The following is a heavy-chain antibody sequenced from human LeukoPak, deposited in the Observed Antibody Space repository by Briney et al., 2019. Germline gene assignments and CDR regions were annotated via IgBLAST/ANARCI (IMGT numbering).Heavy chain of an antibody. CDR2: IIPIFGTA. CDR3: ASPSPAAYSYGYFDY. Sequence: SVKVSFKASGGTFSSYAISWVRQAPGQGLEWMGGIIPIFGTANYAQKFQGRVTITTDESTSTAYMELSSLRSEDTAVYYCASPSPAAYSYGYFDYWGQGTLVTVSS. V-gene: IGHV1-69*05. CDR1: GGTFSSYA. D-gene: IGHD5-18*01. J-gene: IGHJ4*02.